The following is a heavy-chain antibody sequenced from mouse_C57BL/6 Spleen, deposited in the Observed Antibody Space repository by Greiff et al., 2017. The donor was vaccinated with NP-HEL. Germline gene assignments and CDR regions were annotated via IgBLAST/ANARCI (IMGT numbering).Heavy chain of an antibody. Sequence: EVQLQESGGGLVKPGGSLKLSCAASGFTFSDYGMHWVRQAPEKGLEWVAYISSGSSTIYYADTVKGRFTISRDNAKNTLFLQMTSLRSEDTAMYYCAKDHYYGSSYGYFDVWGTGTTVTVSS. J-gene: IGHJ1*03. D-gene: IGHD1-1*01. CDR3: AKDHYYGSSYGYFDV. V-gene: IGHV5-17*01. CDR2: ISSGSSTI. CDR1: GFTFSDYG.